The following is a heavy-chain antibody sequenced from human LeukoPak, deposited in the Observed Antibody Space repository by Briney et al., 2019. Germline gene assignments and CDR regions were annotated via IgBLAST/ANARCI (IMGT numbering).Heavy chain of an antibody. V-gene: IGHV4-61*05. CDR2: IYISGST. CDR1: GGSISSSSYY. CDR3: ARSDRNLRDHWFDP. J-gene: IGHJ5*02. Sequence: NSSETLSLICTVSGGSISSSSYYWGWIRQPPGKGLEWIGRIYISGSTTYNPSLKSRVTISVDTSKNQFSLKLSSVTAADTALYYCARSDRNLRDHWFDPWGQGTLVTVSS.